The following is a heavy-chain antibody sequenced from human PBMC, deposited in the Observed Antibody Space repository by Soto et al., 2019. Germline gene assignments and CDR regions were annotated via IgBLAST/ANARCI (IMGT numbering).Heavy chain of an antibody. V-gene: IGHV3-23*01. CDR2: ISGSVSST. CDR3: AKSPGSGCAYYYYSMDV. D-gene: IGHD6-19*01. Sequence: EVQLLESGGGLVQPGGSLRLSCAASGFTFSSYAMSWVRQAPGKGLEWVSAISGSVSSTYYADAVKGRFTISRDNSRNTLYLQMNSLRAEDTAVYYCAKSPGSGCAYYYYSMDVWGQGTTVTVSS. J-gene: IGHJ6*02. CDR1: GFTFSSYA.